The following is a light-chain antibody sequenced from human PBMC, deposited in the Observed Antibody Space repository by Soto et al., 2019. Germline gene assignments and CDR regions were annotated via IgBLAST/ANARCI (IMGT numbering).Light chain of an antibody. V-gene: IGKV1-39*01. CDR3: QQSYSTPWT. CDR1: QNIDTY. Sequence: DIEMTQSPSSLSASVGDRVTIACRASQNIDTYLNWYQQKPGRAPRLLVFGASSLQTGVPSRFTGSGSGTDFTLTISSLQPDDFATYHCQQSYSTPWTFGQGTKVEIK. CDR2: GAS. J-gene: IGKJ1*01.